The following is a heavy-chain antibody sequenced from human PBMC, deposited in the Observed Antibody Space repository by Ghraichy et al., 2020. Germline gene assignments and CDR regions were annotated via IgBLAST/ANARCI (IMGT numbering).Heavy chain of an antibody. V-gene: IGHV4-59*08. Sequence: SETLSLTCIVSGASVTTHYWNWIRQPPGKGPEWLGYVHHTGDTFYNPSLKTRLTMSVETSKNQFSLRLSSVTAADTAVYYCARWGDWDMVTIKAFDVWGQGKRVTVSS. CDR2: VHHTGDT. J-gene: IGHJ3*01. D-gene: IGHD5-24*01. CDR1: GASVTTHY. CDR3: ARWGDWDMVTIKAFDV.